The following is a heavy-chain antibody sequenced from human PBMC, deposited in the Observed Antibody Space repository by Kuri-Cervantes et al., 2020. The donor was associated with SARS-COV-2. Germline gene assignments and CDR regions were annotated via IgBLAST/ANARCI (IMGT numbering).Heavy chain of an antibody. CDR3: ARQGTIVVVPAALKTYFDY. CDR1: GGSISSSSYY. CDR2: IYYSGST. V-gene: IGHV4-39*01. Sequence: ESLKISCTVSGGSISSSSYYWGWIRQPPGKGLEWIGSIYYSGSTYYNPSLKGRVTISVDTSKNQFSLKLSSVTAADTAVYYCARQGTIVVVPAALKTYFDYWGQGTLVTVSS. J-gene: IGHJ4*02. D-gene: IGHD2-2*01.